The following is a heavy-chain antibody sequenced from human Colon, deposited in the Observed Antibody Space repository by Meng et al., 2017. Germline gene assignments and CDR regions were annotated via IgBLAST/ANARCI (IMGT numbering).Heavy chain of an antibody. CDR3: ARHGGYYQDY. J-gene: IGHJ4*02. CDR1: CGSITTNSY. V-gene: IGHV4-4*02. Sequence: QVQLLESCPGLVKPSGTLSLTCSVSCGSITTNSYWSWVRQSPEKGLEWIGQIDHRGDPYYNPSLKSRVTMSVDRSKSQVSLQLTSVTAADTAVYYCARHGGYYQDYWGQGTLVTVSS. D-gene: IGHD4-23*01. CDR2: IDHRGDP.